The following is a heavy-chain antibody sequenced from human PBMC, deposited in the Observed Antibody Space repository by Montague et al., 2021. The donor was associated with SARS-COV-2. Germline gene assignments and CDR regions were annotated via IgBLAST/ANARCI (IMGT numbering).Heavy chain of an antibody. D-gene: IGHD3-10*01. CDR3: ATYWPGGSGRGS. Sequence: SETLSLTCTVSGVSVSNRYTHWSWIRQSPGKGLEWIVHIDYGGSSNYSPSLHSRVTISLDTSKNQLSLRLNSATAADTAVYYCATYWPGGSGRGSWGQGTLVTVSS. V-gene: IGHV4-61*01. J-gene: IGHJ5*02. CDR2: IDYGGSS. CDR1: GVSVSNRYTH.